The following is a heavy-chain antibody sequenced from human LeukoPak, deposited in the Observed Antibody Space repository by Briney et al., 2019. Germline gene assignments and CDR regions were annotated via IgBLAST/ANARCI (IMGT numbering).Heavy chain of an antibody. Sequence: GGSLRLSCAASGFTFRSYAMSWVRQAGGKGLEWVSAISGSGGSTYYADCVKGRFTISRDNAKNTVYVEMNSLRAEDTAVYYCAKVTYDSSGYDYGGQGTLVTVSA. CDR3: AKVTYDSSGYDY. CDR2: ISGSGGST. CDR1: GFTFRSYA. V-gene: IGHV3-23*01. D-gene: IGHD3-22*01. J-gene: IGHJ4*02.